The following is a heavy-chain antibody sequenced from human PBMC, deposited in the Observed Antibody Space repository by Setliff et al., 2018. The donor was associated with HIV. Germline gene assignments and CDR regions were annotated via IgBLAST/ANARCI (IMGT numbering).Heavy chain of an antibody. D-gene: IGHD3-3*01. CDR3: ARGGTIFGVVIHAFVI. J-gene: IGHJ3*02. Sequence: SVKVSCKASGGTFSSYAISWVRQAPGQGLEWMGRIIPIFGTANYAQKFQGRVTITADKSTSTAYMELSSVRSEVTAVYYCARGGTIFGVVIHAFVIWGKGKMVTVSS. V-gene: IGHV1-69*06. CDR1: GGTFSSYA. CDR2: IIPIFGTA.